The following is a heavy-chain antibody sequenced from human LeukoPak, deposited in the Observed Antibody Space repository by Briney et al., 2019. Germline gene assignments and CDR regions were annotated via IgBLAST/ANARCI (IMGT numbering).Heavy chain of an antibody. J-gene: IGHJ6*03. CDR1: GGSFSGYY. V-gene: IGHV4-34*01. CDR2: INHSGST. Sequence: SETLSLTCAVYGGSFSGYYWSWIRQPPGKGLEWIGEINHSGSTNYNPSLKSRVTISVDTSKNQFSLRLRSVTAADTAVYFCARGRVSSSTWYSTYYYYFYMDVWGKGTTVTVSS. D-gene: IGHD1-1*01. CDR3: ARGRVSSSTWYSTYYYYFYMDV.